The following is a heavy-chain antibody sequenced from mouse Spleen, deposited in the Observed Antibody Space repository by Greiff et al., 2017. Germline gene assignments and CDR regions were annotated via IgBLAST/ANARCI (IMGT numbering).Heavy chain of an antibody. V-gene: IGHV5-6*01. CDR3: ARQAVAIDY. Sequence: EVQLVESGGGLVKPGGSLKLSCAASGFTFSSYGMSWVRQTPDKRLEWVATISSGGSYTYYPDSVKGRFTISRDNAKNTLYLQMSSLKSEDTAMYYCARQAVAIDYWGQGTTLTVSS. J-gene: IGHJ2*01. CDR2: ISSGGSYT. D-gene: IGHD1-1*01. CDR1: GFTFSSYG.